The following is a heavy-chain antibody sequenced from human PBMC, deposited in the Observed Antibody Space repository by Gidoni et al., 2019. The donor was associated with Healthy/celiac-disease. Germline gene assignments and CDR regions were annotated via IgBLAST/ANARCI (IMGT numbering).Heavy chain of an antibody. CDR2: IYYSGST. CDR1: GASISSSSYY. J-gene: IGHJ3*02. CDR3: ARALRFGELRDAFDI. V-gene: IGHV4-39*07. D-gene: IGHD3-10*01. Sequence: QLQLQASGPGLVQPSETLSLTCPVSGASISSSSYYWGWLRQPPGKGLEWIGSIYYSGSTYYNPSLKSRVTISVDTSKNQFSLKLSSVTAADTAVYYCARALRFGELRDAFDIWGQGTMVTVSS.